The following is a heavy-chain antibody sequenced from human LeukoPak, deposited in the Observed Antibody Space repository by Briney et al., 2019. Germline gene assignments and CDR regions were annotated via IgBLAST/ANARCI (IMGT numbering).Heavy chain of an antibody. V-gene: IGHV1-2*02. CDR1: GYTFTGYY. Sequence: SVKVSCKASGYTFTGYYMHRVRQAPGQGLEWMGWINPNSGGTNYAQKFQGRVTMTRDTSISTAFMELSRLRSDDTAVYYCARRMITMVRGVIRAPIDYWGQGTLVTVSS. CDR2: INPNSGGT. CDR3: ARRMITMVRGVIRAPIDY. J-gene: IGHJ4*02. D-gene: IGHD3-10*01.